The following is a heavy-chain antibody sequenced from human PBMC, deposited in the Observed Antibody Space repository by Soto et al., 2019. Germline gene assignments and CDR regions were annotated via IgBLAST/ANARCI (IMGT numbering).Heavy chain of an antibody. J-gene: IGHJ6*01. Sequence: ASRPTLVNPTQTLTLTCTFSGFSLSTSGMCVSWIRQPPGKALEWLALIDWDDDKYYSTSLKTRLTISKDTSKNQVVLTMTNMDPVDTATYYCARTYCGRYYGLYCDCIDVCGRGTSVRVSA. V-gene: IGHV2-70*01. CDR3: ARTYCGRYYGLYCDCIDV. CDR2: IDWDDDK. D-gene: IGHD1-26*01. CDR1: GFSLSTSGMC.